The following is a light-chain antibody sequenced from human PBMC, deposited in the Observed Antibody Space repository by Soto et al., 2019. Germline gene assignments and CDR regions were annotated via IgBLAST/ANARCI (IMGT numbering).Light chain of an antibody. J-gene: IGKJ3*01. CDR3: QHYNYY. CDR1: QSINNW. Sequence: DIQMTQSPSTLSASVGDRVTITCRASQSINNWLAWYQRKPGKAPNLLIYDASRLKSGVPSRFSGSGSGTEFTLTISSLQPDDFATYYCQHYNYYFGPGTKVDIK. V-gene: IGKV1-5*01. CDR2: DAS.